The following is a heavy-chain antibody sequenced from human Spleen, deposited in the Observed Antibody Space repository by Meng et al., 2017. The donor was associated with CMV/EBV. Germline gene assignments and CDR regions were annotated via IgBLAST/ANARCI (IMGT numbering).Heavy chain of an antibody. D-gene: IGHD2-2*01. Sequence: GESLKISCAASGFTFSSYAMSWVRQAPGKGLEWVSAISGSGGGTYYADSVKGRFTISRDNSKNTLYRQMNSLRAEDSAVYYCASVGCSTSCYDYWGQGTLVTVSS. J-gene: IGHJ4*02. V-gene: IGHV3-23*01. CDR1: GFTFSSYA. CDR2: ISGSGGGT. CDR3: ASVGCSTSCYDY.